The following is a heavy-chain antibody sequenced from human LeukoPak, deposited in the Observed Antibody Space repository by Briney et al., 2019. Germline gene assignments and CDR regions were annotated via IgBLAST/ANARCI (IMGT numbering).Heavy chain of an antibody. V-gene: IGHV1-18*01. CDR1: GYTLTSCG. D-gene: IGHD3-3*01. CDR3: ARGGDFWSGSLVFDY. CDR2: ISAYNGNT. J-gene: IGHJ4*02. Sequence: ASVKVSCKASGYTLTSCGISWVRQAPGQGLEWMGWISAYNGNTNYAQKLQGRVTMTTDTSTSTAYMELRSLRSDDTAVYYCARGGDFWSGSLVFDYWGQGTLVTVSS.